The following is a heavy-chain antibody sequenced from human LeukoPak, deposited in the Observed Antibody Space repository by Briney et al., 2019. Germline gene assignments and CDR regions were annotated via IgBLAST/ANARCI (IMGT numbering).Heavy chain of an antibody. CDR1: GFTFSSYW. J-gene: IGHJ3*01. D-gene: IGHD2-2*01. V-gene: IGHV3-7*01. CDR2: IKDDGSQK. Sequence: AGGSLRLSCAASGFTFSSYWMAWARQAPGKGLEWVGNIKDDGSQKYYVDSVKGRFTISRDNAENSLYLQLNSLRAEDSAVYYCGREVPGAMNAVDVWGQGAMVTVSS. CDR3: GREVPGAMNAVDV.